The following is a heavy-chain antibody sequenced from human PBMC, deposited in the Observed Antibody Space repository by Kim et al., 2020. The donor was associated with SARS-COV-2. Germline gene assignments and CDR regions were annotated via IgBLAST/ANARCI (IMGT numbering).Heavy chain of an antibody. CDR1: GGSISSYY. J-gene: IGHJ4*02. Sequence: SETLSLTFTVSGGSISSYYWSWIRQPPGKGLEWIGYIYYSGSTNYNPSLKSRVTISVDTSKNQFSLKLSSVTAADTAVYYCARDRSYGSGGIDYWGQGTLVTVSS. CDR2: IYYSGST. CDR3: ARDRSYGSGGIDY. D-gene: IGHD3-10*01. V-gene: IGHV4-59*13.